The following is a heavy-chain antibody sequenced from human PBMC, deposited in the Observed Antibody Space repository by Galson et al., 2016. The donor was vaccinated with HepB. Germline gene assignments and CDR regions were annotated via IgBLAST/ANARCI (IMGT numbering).Heavy chain of an antibody. J-gene: IGHJ3*02. CDR1: GLTFTSYA. CDR3: AKSFVKKDFWSYYLADAFYI. V-gene: IGHV3-23*01. D-gene: IGHD3-3*01. Sequence: SLRLSCAASGLTFTSYALSWVRQAPGRGLEWVSTLNGSGRKTYYADSVKGRFTISRDNSKNTLFLQMNSLRVEDTAVYYCAKSFVKKDFWSYYLADAFYIRGQGTTVTVST. CDR2: LNGSGRKT.